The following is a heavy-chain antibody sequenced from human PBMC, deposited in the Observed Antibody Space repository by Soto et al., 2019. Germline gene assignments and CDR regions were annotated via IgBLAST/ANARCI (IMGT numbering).Heavy chain of an antibody. Sequence: SETLSLTCAVSGYSISSGYYWGWIRQPPGKGLEWIGSIYHSGSTYYNPSLKSRVTISVDTSKNQFSLKLGSVTAADTAVYYCAREAYDSSGYDNYFDYWGQGTLVTVSS. J-gene: IGHJ4*02. CDR3: AREAYDSSGYDNYFDY. CDR1: GYSISSGYY. V-gene: IGHV4-38-2*02. D-gene: IGHD3-22*01. CDR2: IYHSGST.